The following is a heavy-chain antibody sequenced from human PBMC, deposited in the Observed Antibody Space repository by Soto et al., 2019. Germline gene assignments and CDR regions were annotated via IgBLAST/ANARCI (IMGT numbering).Heavy chain of an antibody. Sequence: GASVKVSCKASGYTFTSYGISWVRQAPGQGLEWMGRIIPFIGTANYAQKFQGRVTMTIDTSTSTAYLDLRSLTSDDTAVYYCARVIPGAEDWFDPWGQGTLVTVSS. CDR1: GYTFTSYG. CDR2: IIPFIGTA. CDR3: ARVIPGAEDWFDP. D-gene: IGHD2-2*01. J-gene: IGHJ5*02. V-gene: IGHV1-18*01.